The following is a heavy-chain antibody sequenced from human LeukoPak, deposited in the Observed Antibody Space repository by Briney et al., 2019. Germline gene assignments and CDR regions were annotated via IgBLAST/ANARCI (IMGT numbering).Heavy chain of an antibody. CDR2: INRDGSET. J-gene: IGHJ6*02. Sequence: GGSLRLSCAASGYVFTKDWMGWVRQAPGKGLEWVANINRDGSETYYVDSVKGRFTISRDNAKNSLYLQMNSLRAEDTAVYYCAGTSSSSWYDGYYYGMDVWGQGTTVTVSS. CDR1: GYVFTKDW. D-gene: IGHD6-13*01. V-gene: IGHV3-7*01. CDR3: AGTSSSSWYDGYYYGMDV.